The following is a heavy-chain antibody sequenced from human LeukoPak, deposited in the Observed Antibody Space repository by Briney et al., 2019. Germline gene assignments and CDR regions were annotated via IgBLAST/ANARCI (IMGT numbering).Heavy chain of an antibody. J-gene: IGHJ4*02. Sequence: TGGSLRLSCAASGFTFSSYSMNWVRQAPGKGLEWVSSISSSSSYIYYADSVKGRFTISRDNSKNTLYLQMNSLRAEDTAVYYCAKETYYYDSSGHLGGWGQGTLVTVSS. CDR3: AKETYYYDSSGHLGG. D-gene: IGHD3-22*01. CDR2: ISSSSSYI. V-gene: IGHV3-21*04. CDR1: GFTFSSYS.